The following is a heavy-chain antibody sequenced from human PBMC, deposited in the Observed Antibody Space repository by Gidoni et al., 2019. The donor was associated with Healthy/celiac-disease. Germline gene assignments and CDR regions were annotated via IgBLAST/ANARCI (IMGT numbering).Heavy chain of an antibody. Sequence: EVQLLESGGGLVQPGGSLSLSCAASGFPFSSYAMSWVRQAPGKGLEWVSAISGSGGSTYYADSVKGRFTISRDNSKNTLYLQMNSLRAEDTAVYYCAKDGSPYDFWSARYYFDYWGQGTLVTVSS. CDR2: ISGSGGST. D-gene: IGHD3-3*01. J-gene: IGHJ4*02. CDR3: AKDGSPYDFWSARYYFDY. CDR1: GFPFSSYA. V-gene: IGHV3-23*01.